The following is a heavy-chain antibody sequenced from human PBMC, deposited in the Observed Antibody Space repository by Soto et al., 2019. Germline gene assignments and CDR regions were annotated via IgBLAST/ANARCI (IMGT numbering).Heavy chain of an antibody. CDR3: ARGGGIVVVTAAYDY. Sequence: ASVKVSCKASGYTFSSYYMNWVRQAPGQGLEWLGIINPSGGYTTYAQRSLGGVTMTSDTSTSTVHMELGSLTSEDTAVYYCARGGGIVVVTAAYDYRGQGTLVTVSS. CDR1: GYTFSSYY. CDR2: INPSGGYT. V-gene: IGHV1-46*03. J-gene: IGHJ4*02. D-gene: IGHD2-21*02.